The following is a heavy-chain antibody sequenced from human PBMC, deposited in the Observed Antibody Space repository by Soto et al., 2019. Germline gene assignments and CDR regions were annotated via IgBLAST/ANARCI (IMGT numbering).Heavy chain of an antibody. J-gene: IGHJ6*02. V-gene: IGHV1-8*02. CDR2: MNPINGAT. CDR1: GYDFTAYD. Sequence: ASGKGSCTASGYDFTAYDINWVRQASGQGLEWMGWMNPINGATGSARRFQGRVSMTRNTATGTAYLELTSLRSDDSAVYYCGRGPSPRAPAGGTPYYFAMDVWGQGTTVTVYS. CDR3: GRGPSPRAPAGGTPYYFAMDV. D-gene: IGHD6-13*01.